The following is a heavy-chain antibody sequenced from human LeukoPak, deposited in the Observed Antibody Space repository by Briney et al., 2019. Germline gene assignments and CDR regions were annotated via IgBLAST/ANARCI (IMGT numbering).Heavy chain of an antibody. D-gene: IGHD6-19*01. J-gene: IGHJ4*02. CDR1: GFTSRSYA. CDR3: AKDAQWLGSFDY. Sequence: GGSLRLSCAASGFTSRSYAMSWVRQAPGKGLEWVSAISGSGDSTNYADSVKGRFTISRDNSKNTLYLQMNSLRAEDTAVYYCAKDAQWLGSFDYWGQGTLVTVSS. V-gene: IGHV3-23*01. CDR2: ISGSGDST.